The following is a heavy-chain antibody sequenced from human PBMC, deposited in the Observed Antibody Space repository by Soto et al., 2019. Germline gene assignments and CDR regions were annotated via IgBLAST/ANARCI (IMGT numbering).Heavy chain of an antibody. CDR2: IYYSGST. D-gene: IGHD1-26*01. Sequence: QVQLQESGPGLVKPSETLSLTCTVSGGSISSYYWSWIRQPPGKGLEWIGYIYYSGSTNYNPSHKRRVTISVETSKYQFSLKLSSVTAADTAVYYCARGGGSPDYWGQGTLGTVSS. CDR1: GGSISSYY. CDR3: ARGGGSPDY. J-gene: IGHJ4*02. V-gene: IGHV4-59*08.